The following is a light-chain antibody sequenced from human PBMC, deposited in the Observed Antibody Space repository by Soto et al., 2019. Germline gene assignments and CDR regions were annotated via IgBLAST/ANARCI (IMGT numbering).Light chain of an antibody. CDR2: DAS. CDR1: QSVTDW. V-gene: IGKV1-5*01. Sequence: DIQLTQSPSTLSASVGDRVTITYRASQSVTDWLAWYQQKPGKAPKLLIYDASSLQSGVPSRFSGSGSGTEFSLTISSLQPDDFATYYCQQYYRSCTFGQGTKVEIK. CDR3: QQYYRSCT. J-gene: IGKJ2*02.